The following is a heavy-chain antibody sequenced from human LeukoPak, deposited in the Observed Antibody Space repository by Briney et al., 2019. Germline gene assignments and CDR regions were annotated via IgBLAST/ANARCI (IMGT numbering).Heavy chain of an antibody. CDR2: IYNSGST. CDR3: ARGLGDYVEDWYFDL. Sequence: KPSETLSLTCTVSGGSISSSSFYWAWIRQPPGKGLEWIGYIYNSGSTNYNPSLESRITISVDTSKNQFSLKLSSVTAADTAVYYCARGLGDYVEDWYFDLWGRGTLVTVSS. CDR1: GGSISSSSFY. D-gene: IGHD4-17*01. V-gene: IGHV4-61*05. J-gene: IGHJ2*01.